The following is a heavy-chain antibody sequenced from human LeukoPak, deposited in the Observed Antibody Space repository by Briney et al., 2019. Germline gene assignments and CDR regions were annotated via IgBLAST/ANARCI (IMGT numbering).Heavy chain of an antibody. V-gene: IGHV4-59*01. CDR1: GGHISTYY. J-gene: IGHJ4*02. D-gene: IGHD3-22*01. CDR3: ARGITDSIWYLDY. Sequence: SETLSLTCTVSGGHISTYYWSWIRQAPGKGLEWIGYIYYSGSTKYNPSLKSRVTISVDTSKNQFSLKLSSVTAADTAVYFCARGITDSIWYLDYWAQGTLVTVSS. CDR2: IYYSGST.